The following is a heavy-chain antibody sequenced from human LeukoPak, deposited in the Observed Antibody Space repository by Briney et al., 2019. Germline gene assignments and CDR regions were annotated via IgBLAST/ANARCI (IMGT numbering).Heavy chain of an antibody. CDR1: GGSINNYY. J-gene: IGHJ6*02. CDR3: AREDVAGGSGSNYYYYGADV. CDR2: IHYTGST. Sequence: SETLSLTCTVSGGSINNYYWSWIRQPPGKGLECIGFIHYTGSTNYNPSLKSRVTISVDTSKNQFSLKLSSVTAADTAVYYCAREDVAGGSGSNYYYYGADVWGQGTTVTVSS. D-gene: IGHD3-10*01. V-gene: IGHV4-59*01.